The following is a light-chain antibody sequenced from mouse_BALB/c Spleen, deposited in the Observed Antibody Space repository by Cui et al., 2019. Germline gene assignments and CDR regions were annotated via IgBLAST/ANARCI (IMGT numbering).Light chain of an antibody. J-gene: IGKJ1*01. V-gene: IGKV4-80*01. Sequence: QIVLTQSPALMSASLGEEITLTCSASSSVSYMHWYQQKSGTSPKLLIYSTSNLAFGVPSRFSGSGSGTFYSLTISSVEAEDAADYYCHQWSSYPWTFGGGTKLEIK. CDR1: SSVSY. CDR2: STS. CDR3: HQWSSYPWT.